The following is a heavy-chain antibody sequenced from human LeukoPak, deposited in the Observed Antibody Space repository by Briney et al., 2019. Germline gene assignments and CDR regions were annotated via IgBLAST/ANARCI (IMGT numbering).Heavy chain of an antibody. Sequence: PGRSLRLSCAASGFTFSSYGMHWVRQAPGKGLEWVAVISYDGSNKYYADSVKGRFTISRDNSKNTLYLQMNSLRAEDTAVYYCAKDYYVSLNYYYYYMDVWGKGTTVTISS. J-gene: IGHJ6*03. CDR3: AKDYYVSLNYYYYYMDV. D-gene: IGHD3-10*02. CDR1: GFTFSSYG. CDR2: ISYDGSNK. V-gene: IGHV3-30*18.